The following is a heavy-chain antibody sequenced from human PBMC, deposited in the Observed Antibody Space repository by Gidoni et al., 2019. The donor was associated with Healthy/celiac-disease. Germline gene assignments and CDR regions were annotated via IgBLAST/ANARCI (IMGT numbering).Heavy chain of an antibody. CDR3: ARELSSSSAGFSISRLTYYYYYGMDV. V-gene: IGHV3-48*02. CDR2: ISSSSSTI. J-gene: IGHJ6*02. Sequence: EVQLVESGGGLVQPGGSLRLSCAASGFTFSSYSMNWVRQAPGKGLEWVSYISSSSSTIYYADSVKGRFTISRDNAKNSLYLQMNSLRDEDTAVYYCARELSSSSAGFSISRLTYYYYYGMDVWGQGTTVTVSS. CDR1: GFTFSSYS. D-gene: IGHD6-6*01.